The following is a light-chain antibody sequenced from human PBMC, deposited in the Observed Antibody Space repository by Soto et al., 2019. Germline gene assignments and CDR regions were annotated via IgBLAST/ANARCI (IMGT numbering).Light chain of an antibody. CDR1: SGHSSYA. Sequence: QSVLTQSPSASASLGASVKLTCTLTSGHSSYAMAWHQQQPEKGPRYLMKLNSDVSHTKGDGIPDRFSGSRSGAVRYLTISSLQSEDEADYYCQTWGPGVFGGGTKLTVL. CDR3: QTWGPGV. CDR2: LNSDVSH. V-gene: IGLV4-69*01. J-gene: IGLJ2*01.